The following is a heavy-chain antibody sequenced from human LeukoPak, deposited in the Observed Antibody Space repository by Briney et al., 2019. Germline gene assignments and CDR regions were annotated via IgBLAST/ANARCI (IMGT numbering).Heavy chain of an antibody. CDR3: ARDSSYYYDSSGYYSFDY. D-gene: IGHD3-22*01. V-gene: IGHV3-7*01. J-gene: IGHJ4*02. CDR1: GFTFSSYW. Sequence: SGGSLRLSCAASGFTFSSYWMSWVRQAPGKGLEWVANIKQDGSEKYYVDSVKGRFTISRDNAKNSLYLQMNSLRAEDTAVYYCARDSSYYYDSSGYYSFDYWGQGTLVTVSS. CDR2: IKQDGSEK.